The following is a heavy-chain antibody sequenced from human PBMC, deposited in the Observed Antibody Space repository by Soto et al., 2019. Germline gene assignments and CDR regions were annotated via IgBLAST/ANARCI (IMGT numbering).Heavy chain of an antibody. Sequence: QVQLVQSGAEEKKPGASVKVSCKASGYTFTGYAMHWVRQAPGQRLEWMGWINAGNGNTKYSQKFQGRVTITSDTTASTAYMELSSLRYEDTAVYYCARAVAVPADFDYWGQGTLVTVSS. CDR1: GYTFTGYA. D-gene: IGHD6-19*01. CDR2: INAGNGNT. J-gene: IGHJ4*02. V-gene: IGHV1-3*05. CDR3: ARAVAVPADFDY.